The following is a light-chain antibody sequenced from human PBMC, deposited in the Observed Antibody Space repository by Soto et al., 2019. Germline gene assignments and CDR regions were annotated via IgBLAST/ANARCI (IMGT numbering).Light chain of an antibody. Sequence: QAVVTQEPSLTVSPGGTVTLTCGSSTGAVTSGHYPYWFQQKPGQAPRTLISDTNNKRSWTPARFSGSLLGGKAALTLSGVQPDDEAEYYCLLSYSGAWVFGGGSKLTVL. V-gene: IGLV7-46*01. J-gene: IGLJ3*02. CDR3: LLSYSGAWV. CDR1: TGAVTSGHY. CDR2: DTN.